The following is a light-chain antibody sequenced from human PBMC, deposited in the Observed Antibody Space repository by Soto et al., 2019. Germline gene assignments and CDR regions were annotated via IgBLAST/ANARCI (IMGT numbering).Light chain of an antibody. CDR2: TDT. J-gene: IGLJ3*02. CDR3: GGWDDSLSGWV. CDR1: SSNIGKNP. V-gene: IGLV1-47*01. Sequence: QSVLTQPPSASGTPGQRVTISCSGSSSNIGKNPVYWFQQFPVTAPKLLIYTDTQRPSGVPDRFSGSKSGTSAYLAISGLRSEDEADYYCGGWDDSLSGWVFGGGTKVTVL.